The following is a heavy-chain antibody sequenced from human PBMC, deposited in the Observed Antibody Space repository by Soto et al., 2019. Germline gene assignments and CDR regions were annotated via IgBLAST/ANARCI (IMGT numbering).Heavy chain of an antibody. CDR1: GYTFTSYY. CDR2: VNPSRGVT. D-gene: IGHD6-19*01. V-gene: IGHV1-46*01. CDR3: ARDMREGLSGWHGVDY. J-gene: IGHJ4*02. Sequence: QMQLVQSGAEVKKPGASVKVSCKPFGYTFTSYYIHWVRQAPGEGLEWMGIVNPSRGVTGYTQKFQGRVTMTTDTSTSTVYMELSSLRSEDTAVYYCARDMREGLSGWHGVDYWGQGTLVTVSS.